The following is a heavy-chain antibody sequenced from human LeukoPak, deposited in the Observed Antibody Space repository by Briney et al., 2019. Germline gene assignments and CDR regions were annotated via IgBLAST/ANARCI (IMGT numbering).Heavy chain of an antibody. CDR2: ISAGNGNT. D-gene: IGHD1-26*01. CDR3: ARDSGSGNTDY. CDR1: GYTFTSYA. V-gene: IGHV1-3*01. Sequence: ASVKVSCKASGYTFTSYAIHWVRQAPGQRLEWMGWISAGNGNTKYSQNFQGRVTFISNTSATTAFMELSSLRSEDAAVYYCARDSGSGNTDYWGQGTLVTVS. J-gene: IGHJ4*02.